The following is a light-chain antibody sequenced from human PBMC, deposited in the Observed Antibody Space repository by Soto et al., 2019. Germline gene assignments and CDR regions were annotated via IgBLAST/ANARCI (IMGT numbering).Light chain of an antibody. CDR1: NSDVGSYNL. CDR2: EVS. V-gene: IGLV2-23*02. CDR3: CSYAGSSTQSYV. J-gene: IGLJ1*01. Sequence: QSVLTQPASVSGSPGQSITISCTGTNSDVGSYNLVSWYQQHPGKAPKVIIYEVSERPSGVSDRFSGSKSGNTASLMISGLRAEDEADYYCCSYAGSSTQSYVFGSGTKVTVL.